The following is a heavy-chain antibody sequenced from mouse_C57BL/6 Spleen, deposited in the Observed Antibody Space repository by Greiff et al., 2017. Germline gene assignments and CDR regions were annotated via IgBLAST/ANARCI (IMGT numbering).Heavy chain of an antibody. D-gene: IGHD1-1*01. Sequence: EVKLMESGPGMVKPSQSLSLTCTVTGYSITSGYDWHWIRHFPGNKLEWMGYISYSGSTNYNPSLKSRISITHDTSKNHFFLKLNSVTTEDTATYYCARADYYGSLAWFAYWGQGTLVTVSA. J-gene: IGHJ3*01. CDR1: GYSITSGYD. V-gene: IGHV3-1*01. CDR3: ARADYYGSLAWFAY. CDR2: ISYSGST.